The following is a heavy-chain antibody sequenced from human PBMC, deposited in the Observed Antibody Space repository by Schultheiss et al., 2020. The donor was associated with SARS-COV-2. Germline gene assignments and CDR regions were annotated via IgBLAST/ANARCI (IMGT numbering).Heavy chain of an antibody. Sequence: GGSLRLSCAASGFTFSSYGMHWVRQAPGKGLEWVAVIWYDGSNKYYADSVKGRFTISRDNSKNTLYLQMNSLRAEDTAVYYCARSITHSPYYFDYWGQGTLVTVSS. J-gene: IGHJ4*02. V-gene: IGHV3-33*01. CDR2: IWYDGSNK. CDR1: GFTFSSYG. CDR3: ARSITHSPYYFDY. D-gene: IGHD3-3*02.